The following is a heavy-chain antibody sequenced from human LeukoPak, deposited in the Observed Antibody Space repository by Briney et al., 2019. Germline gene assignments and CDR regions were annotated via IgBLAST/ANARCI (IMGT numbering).Heavy chain of an antibody. J-gene: IGHJ4*02. Sequence: PGGSLRLSCSASGFTFSSYAMHWVRQAPGKGLEYVSSISSNGGSTYYADSVKGRFTISRDNSKNTLFLQMSSLRTEDTAVYYCASPYSGYDYNFDHCGEGTLVTVSS. V-gene: IGHV3-64D*06. CDR1: GFTFSSYA. CDR3: ASPYSGYDYNFDH. D-gene: IGHD5-12*01. CDR2: ISSNGGST.